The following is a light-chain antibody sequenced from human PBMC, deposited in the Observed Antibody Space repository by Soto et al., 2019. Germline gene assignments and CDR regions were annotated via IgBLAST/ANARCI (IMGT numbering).Light chain of an antibody. J-gene: IGKJ4*01. V-gene: IGKV3-15*01. Sequence: EIVMTQSPVTLSVSPGERSTLSCRASQTIRSDLAWYQQKPGQAPRLLISDASARATGIPDRFSGSGSGTDFILTINRLEPEDFAVYYCQQYNNWPLTFGGGTQVDI. CDR3: QQYNNWPLT. CDR1: QTIRSD. CDR2: DAS.